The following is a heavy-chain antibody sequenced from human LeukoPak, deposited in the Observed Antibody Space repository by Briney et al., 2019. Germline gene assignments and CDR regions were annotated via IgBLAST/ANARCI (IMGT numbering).Heavy chain of an antibody. CDR1: GYTFTGCY. Sequence: GASVKVSCKASGYTFTGCYMHWVRQAPGQGLEWMGWINPNSGGTNYAQKFQGRVTMTRDTSISTAYMELSRLRSDDTAVYYCAKASSGWSLDFDYWGQGTLVTVSS. CDR3: AKASSGWSLDFDY. CDR2: INPNSGGT. V-gene: IGHV1-2*02. J-gene: IGHJ4*02. D-gene: IGHD6-19*01.